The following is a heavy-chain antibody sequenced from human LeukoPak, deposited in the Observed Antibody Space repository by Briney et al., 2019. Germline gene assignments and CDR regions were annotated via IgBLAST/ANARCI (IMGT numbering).Heavy chain of an antibody. V-gene: IGHV1-69*13. CDR2: IIPIFGTA. Sequence: SVKVSCKASGGTSSSYAISWVRQAPGQGLEWMGGIIPIFGTANYAQKFQGRVTITADESTSTAYMELSSLRSEDTAVYYCARDLVVPAAIRGRYYYYYMDVWGKGTTVTVSS. D-gene: IGHD2-2*02. CDR1: GGTSSSYA. J-gene: IGHJ6*03. CDR3: ARDLVVPAAIRGRYYYYYMDV.